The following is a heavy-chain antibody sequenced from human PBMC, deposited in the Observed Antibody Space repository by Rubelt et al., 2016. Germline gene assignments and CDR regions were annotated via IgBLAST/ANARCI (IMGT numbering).Heavy chain of an antibody. D-gene: IGHD2-15*01. V-gene: IGHV4-34*02. CDR1: GDSFSGFY. CDR3: ASLGCSGASCIVY. CDR2: INHGGST. Sequence: QVRPQQWGAGLLKPSETLSLTCAVYGDSFSGFYWSWIRQPPGTGLEWIGEINHGGSTNFNPSLKSRLTMSVDTSKSQFSLNVTSGTAADTAVYYCASLGCSGASCIVYWGQGTLVTVSS. J-gene: IGHJ4*02.